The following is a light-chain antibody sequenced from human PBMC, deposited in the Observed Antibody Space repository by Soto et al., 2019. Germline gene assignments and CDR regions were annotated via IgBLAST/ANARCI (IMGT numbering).Light chain of an antibody. CDR2: EVT. V-gene: IGLV2-8*01. CDR1: SSDIGGYNY. Sequence: QSAPTQPPSASGSPGQSVTISCTGTSSDIGGYNYVSWYQQRPGKVPKVIIYEVTKRPSGVPDRFSGPKSGNTASLTVSGLQAEDEADYFCSSYANNNNILVFGTGTKVTVL. J-gene: IGLJ1*01. CDR3: SSYANNNNILV.